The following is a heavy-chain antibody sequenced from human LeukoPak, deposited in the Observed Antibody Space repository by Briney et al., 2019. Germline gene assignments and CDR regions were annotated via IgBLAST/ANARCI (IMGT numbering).Heavy chain of an antibody. V-gene: IGHV3-7*01. CDR2: IKKDGSEK. CDR3: ARVYSSSFYYYYYYMDV. Sequence: PGGSLRLSCVASGFTFSDYWMTWVRQAPGKGLEWVANIKKDGSEKYYVDSVKGRFTISRDNAKNSLYLQMNSLRAEDTAVYYCARVYSSSFYYYYYYMDVWGKGTTVTVSS. CDR1: GFTFSDYW. J-gene: IGHJ6*03. D-gene: IGHD6-13*01.